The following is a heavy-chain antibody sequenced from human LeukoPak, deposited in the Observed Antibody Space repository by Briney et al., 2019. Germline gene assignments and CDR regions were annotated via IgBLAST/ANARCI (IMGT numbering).Heavy chain of an antibody. CDR2: VNSVGRST. D-gene: IGHD7-27*01. Sequence: GGTLRLSCAASGLTFSGDWMHCVRHAPGRGRVWVLRVNSVGRSTSYMGPVRVRFTIYRDNAKNTLYPQMNSLRAEDTAFYYCAKGGTGDGYYFDYWGQGTLVTVSS. CDR1: GLTFSGDW. CDR3: AKGGTGDGYYFDY. V-gene: IGHV3-74*01. J-gene: IGHJ4*02.